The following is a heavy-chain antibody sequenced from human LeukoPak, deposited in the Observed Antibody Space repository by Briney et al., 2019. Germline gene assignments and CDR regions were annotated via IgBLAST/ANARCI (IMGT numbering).Heavy chain of an antibody. D-gene: IGHD3-22*01. J-gene: IGHJ4*02. CDR3: AKVSSGDYYYAFDY. CDR1: GFTFSSYG. Sequence: GGSLRLSCAASGFTFSSYGMHWVRQAPGKGLEWVAVISYDGSNKYYADSVKGRFTISRDNSKNTVFVQMNSLRAEDTAVYYCAKVSSGDYYYAFDYWGQGTLVTVSS. CDR2: ISYDGSNK. V-gene: IGHV3-30*18.